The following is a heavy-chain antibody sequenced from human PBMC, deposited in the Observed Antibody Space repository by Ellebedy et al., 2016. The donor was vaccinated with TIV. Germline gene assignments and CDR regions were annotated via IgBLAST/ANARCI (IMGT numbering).Heavy chain of an antibody. Sequence: GESLKISCKASGYSFSTYWITWVRQMPGKGLEWMGRIDPSDSYTNYSPSFQGHVTISADKSISTASLQWSSLKASDTAIYYCARHMNTAMTNDYWGQGTLVTVSS. J-gene: IGHJ4*02. V-gene: IGHV5-10-1*01. D-gene: IGHD5-18*01. CDR2: IDPSDSYT. CDR3: ARHMNTAMTNDY. CDR1: GYSFSTYW.